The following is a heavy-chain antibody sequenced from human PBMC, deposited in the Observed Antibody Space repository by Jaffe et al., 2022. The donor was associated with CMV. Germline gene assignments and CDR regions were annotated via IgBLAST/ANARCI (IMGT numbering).Heavy chain of an antibody. J-gene: IGHJ4*02. CDR3: ARADQSAYFDY. Sequence: QVQLQESGPGLVKPSETLSLTCTVSGGSISSYYWSWIRQPPGKGLEWIGYIYYSGSTNYNPSLKSRVTISVDTSKNQFSLKLSSVTAADTAVYYCARADQSAYFDYWGQGTLVTVSS. V-gene: IGHV4-59*01. CDR2: IYYSGST. CDR1: GGSISSYY.